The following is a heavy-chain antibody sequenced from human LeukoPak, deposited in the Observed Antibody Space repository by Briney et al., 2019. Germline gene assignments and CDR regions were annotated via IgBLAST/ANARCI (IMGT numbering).Heavy chain of an antibody. D-gene: IGHD5-18*01. J-gene: IGHJ6*02. CDR3: AKDSPRRGYKDYYYYGMDV. CDR2: VNADGGNT. CDR1: GFTFDNYR. Sequence: PGGSLRLSCAASGFTFDNYRMSWVRQAPGKGLEWVSTVNADGGNTYYADSVKGRFTISRDNSKITLILQMNRLRVEDTAVYYCAKDSPRRGYKDYYYYGMDVWGQGTTVTVSS. V-gene: IGHV3-23*01.